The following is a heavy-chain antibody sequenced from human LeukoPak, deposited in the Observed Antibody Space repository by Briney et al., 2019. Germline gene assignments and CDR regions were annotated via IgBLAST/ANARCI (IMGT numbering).Heavy chain of an antibody. CDR3: TSPEGGTYYFDY. J-gene: IGHJ4*02. V-gene: IGHV3-49*04. D-gene: IGHD1-26*01. CDR1: GFMFGEYS. Sequence: GGSLRLSYAASGFMFGEYSISWVRQALGKGLEWVGFIRSKTYGGTAQYAASVKGRFTISRDDSRSSAYLQMNNLKTEDTAVYFCTSPEGGTYYFDYWGQGTLVTVSS. CDR2: IRSKTYGGTA.